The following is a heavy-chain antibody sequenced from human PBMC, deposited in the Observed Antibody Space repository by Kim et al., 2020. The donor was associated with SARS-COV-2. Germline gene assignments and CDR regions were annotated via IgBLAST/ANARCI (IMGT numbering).Heavy chain of an antibody. J-gene: IGHJ4*02. CDR1: GGSISSDY. V-gene: IGHV4-59*13. D-gene: IGHD6-19*01. CDR2: IYYSGST. CDR3: ARVSSSGWGQYFDY. Sequence: SETLSLTCTVSGGSISSDYWSWIRQPPGKGLEWIGYIYYSGSTNYNPSLKSRVTISVDTSKKQFSLKLSSVTAADTAVYYCARVSSSGWGQYFDYWGQGTLVTVSS.